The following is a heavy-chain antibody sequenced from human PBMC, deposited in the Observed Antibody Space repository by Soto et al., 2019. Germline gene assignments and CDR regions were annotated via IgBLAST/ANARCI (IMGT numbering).Heavy chain of an antibody. CDR1: GFTFSSYA. J-gene: IGHJ4*02. CDR3: ARQLLDSYYFDY. D-gene: IGHD6-19*01. Sequence: EVQLVESGGGLVQPGGSLRLSCAAYGFTFSSYAIHWVRQAPGKGLEYVSAISSNGGSTYYANSVKGRFTISRDNSKNTLYLQMGSLRAEDMAVYYCARQLLDSYYFDYWGQGTLVTVSS. V-gene: IGHV3-64*01. CDR2: ISSNGGST.